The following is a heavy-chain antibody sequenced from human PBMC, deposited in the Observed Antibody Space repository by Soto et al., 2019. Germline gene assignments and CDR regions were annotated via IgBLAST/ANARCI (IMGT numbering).Heavy chain of an antibody. J-gene: IGHJ5*02. CDR3: ARDLGANWFDP. CDR2: IYYSGST. D-gene: IGHD3-16*01. V-gene: IGHV4-31*03. Sequence: QVQLQESGPGLVKPSQTLSLTCTVSGGSISSGGYYWSWIRQHPGKGLEWIGYIYYSGSTYYNPPLKSRVTIPVDPSKNQFSRKLSSVTAAATAVYYCARDLGANWFDPWGQGPLVTVSS. CDR1: GGSISSGGYY.